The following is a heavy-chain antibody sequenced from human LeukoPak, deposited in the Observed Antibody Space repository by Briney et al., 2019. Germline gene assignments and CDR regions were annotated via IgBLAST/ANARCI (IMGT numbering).Heavy chain of an antibody. J-gene: IGHJ4*02. CDR3: ARIFIRNGYSSYFDC. CDR2: VYQSGTT. V-gene: IGHV4-38-2*02. CDR1: GFSISSGHY. D-gene: IGHD5-18*01. Sequence: SETLSLTCTVSGFSISSGHYWGWVRQPPGAGLEWIGSVYQSGTTYYNPSLKSRVTTSVDMTKNQFSLRLRPVTAADTAVYYCARIFIRNGYSSYFDCWGQGTLVTVSS.